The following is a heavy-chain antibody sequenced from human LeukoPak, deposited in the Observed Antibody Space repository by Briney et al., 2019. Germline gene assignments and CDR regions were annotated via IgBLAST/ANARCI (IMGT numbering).Heavy chain of an antibody. D-gene: IGHD3-10*01. V-gene: IGHV3-21*01. CDR3: AREEGRVTMVRGVIPPDY. CDR2: ISSSSSYI. J-gene: IGHJ4*02. Sequence: GGSLRLSCAASGFTFSSYSMNWVRQAPGKGLEWVSSISSSSSYIYYADSVKGRFTISRDNAKNSLYLQMNSLRAEDTAVYYCAREEGRVTMVRGVIPPDYWGQGALVTVSS. CDR1: GFTFSSYS.